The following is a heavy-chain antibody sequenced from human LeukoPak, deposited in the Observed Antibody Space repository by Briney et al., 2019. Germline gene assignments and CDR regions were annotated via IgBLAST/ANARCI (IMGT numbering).Heavy chain of an antibody. V-gene: IGHV3-21*04. D-gene: IGHD3-9*01. CDR2: ISTSSSYI. CDR1: GFTFSSYS. Sequence: GGSLRLSCAGSGFTFSSYSMNWVRQAPGKGLEWVSSISTSSSYIYYADSLKGRFTISRDNARNSLCLHMNSLRAEDTAVYYCANLHYDILTGYIYYFDYWGQGTLVTVSS. CDR3: ANLHYDILTGYIYYFDY. J-gene: IGHJ4*02.